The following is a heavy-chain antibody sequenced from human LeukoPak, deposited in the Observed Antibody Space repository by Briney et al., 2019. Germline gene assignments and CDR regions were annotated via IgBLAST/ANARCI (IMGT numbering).Heavy chain of an antibody. V-gene: IGHV3-30-3*01. CDR2: ISYDGSNK. CDR3: AREGDDDAFDI. J-gene: IGHJ3*02. Sequence: GGSLRLSCAASGFIFTDYWMNWVRQAPGKGLEWVAVISYDGSNKYYADSVKGRFTISRDNSKNTLYLQMNSLRAEDTAVYYCAREGDDDAFDIWGQGTMVTVSS. CDR1: GFIFTDYW. D-gene: IGHD3-10*01.